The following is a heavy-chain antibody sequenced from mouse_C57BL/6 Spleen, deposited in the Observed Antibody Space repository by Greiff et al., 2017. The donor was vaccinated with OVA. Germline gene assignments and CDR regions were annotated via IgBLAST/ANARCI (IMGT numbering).Heavy chain of an antibody. CDR3: ARGPNWDVWAMDY. J-gene: IGHJ4*01. D-gene: IGHD4-1*02. CDR2: ISYDGSN. CDR1: GYSITSGYY. Sequence: EVQLQQSGPGLVKPSQSLSLTCSVTGYSITSGYYWNWIRQFPGNKLEWMGYISYDGSNNYNPSLKNRISITRDTSKNQFFLKLNSVTTEDTATYYCARGPNWDVWAMDYWGQGTSVTVSS. V-gene: IGHV3-6*01.